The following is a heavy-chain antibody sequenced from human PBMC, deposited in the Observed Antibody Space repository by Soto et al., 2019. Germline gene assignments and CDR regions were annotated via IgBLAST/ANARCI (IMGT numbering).Heavy chain of an antibody. J-gene: IGHJ4*02. CDR3: TKDRQPDSIWTFDY. D-gene: IGHD3-9*01. CDR2: IIASDGST. CDR1: GFTFSTYT. V-gene: IGHV3-23*01. Sequence: EVQLLESGGHLVQPGGSLRLSCAASGFTFSTYTMSWVRQAPGKGLEWVSAIIASDGSTRYADSVKGRFVISRNNSKNMIFLQMDSLRVDDTATYYCTKDRQPDSIWTFDYWGQGTLVTVSS.